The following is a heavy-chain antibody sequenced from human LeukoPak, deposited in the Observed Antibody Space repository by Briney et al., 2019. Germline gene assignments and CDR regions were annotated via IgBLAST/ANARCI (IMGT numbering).Heavy chain of an antibody. J-gene: IGHJ6*03. Sequence: NPSETLSLTCAVYGGSFSGYYWSWIRQPPGKGLEWIGSIYYSGSTYYNPSLKSRVTISVDTSKNQFSLKLSSVTAADTAVYYCARLYSNYIMDVWGKGTTVTVSS. CDR3: ARLYSNYIMDV. CDR2: IYYSGST. CDR1: GGSFSGYY. D-gene: IGHD4-11*01. V-gene: IGHV4-34*01.